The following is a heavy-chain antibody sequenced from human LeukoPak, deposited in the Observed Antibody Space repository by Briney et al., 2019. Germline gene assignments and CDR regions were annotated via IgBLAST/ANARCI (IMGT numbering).Heavy chain of an antibody. CDR2: ISFDGSHT. D-gene: IGHD6-19*01. J-gene: IGHJ4*02. Sequence: GGSLRLSCATSGFSFSGYGMHWVRQAPGKGLEWVALISFDGSHTFYADAVKGRFTISRDNSKNTLYLQMSSLRTEDTAMYYCAKVEEQWLGFDTTFESWGQGTLVIVSS. V-gene: IGHV3-30*18. CDR1: GFSFSGYG. CDR3: AKVEEQWLGFDTTFES.